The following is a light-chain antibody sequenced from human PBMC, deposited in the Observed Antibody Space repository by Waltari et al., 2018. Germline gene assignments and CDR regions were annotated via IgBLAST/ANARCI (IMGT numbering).Light chain of an antibody. V-gene: IGKV1-5*03. CDR2: KAS. CDR1: QSISTW. J-gene: IGKJ2*01. CDR3: QQYNESPYT. Sequence: DIQMTQSPSTLSASVGDRVTITCRASQSISTWLAWYQQIPGEAPKLLIYKASSLESGVPSRFIGSGSGTEFTLTISSLRPDDFATYYCQQYNESPYTFGQGTKLEIK.